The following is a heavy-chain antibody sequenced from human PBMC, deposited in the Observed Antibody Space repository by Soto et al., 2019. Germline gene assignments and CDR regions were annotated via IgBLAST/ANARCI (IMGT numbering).Heavy chain of an antibody. D-gene: IGHD3-16*01. CDR3: ARGLIGYYYYGMDV. J-gene: IGHJ6*02. CDR1: GFTFSSYG. CDR2: ISGSGGTT. Sequence: GGSLRLSCAASGFTFSSYGMSWVRRAPGKGLEWVSSISGSGGTTYYADSVKGRFTISRDNSKNTLYLQMNSLRAGDTAVYYCARGLIGYYYYGMDVWGQGT. V-gene: IGHV3-23*01.